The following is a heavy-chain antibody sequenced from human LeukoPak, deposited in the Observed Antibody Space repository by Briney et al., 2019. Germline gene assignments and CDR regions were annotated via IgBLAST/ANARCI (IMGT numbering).Heavy chain of an antibody. V-gene: IGHV4-39*01. J-gene: IGHJ4*02. CDR1: GFTFSDYY. CDR3: ARHGGGGYGYGFDY. D-gene: IGHD5-12*01. Sequence: GSLRLSCAASGFTFSDYYMSWIRQPPGKGLEWIGSIYYSGSTYHNPSLKSPLTISVDTSKSQFSLKLTSVTAADTAVYYCARHGGGGYGYGFDYWGQGTLVTVSS. CDR2: IYYSGST.